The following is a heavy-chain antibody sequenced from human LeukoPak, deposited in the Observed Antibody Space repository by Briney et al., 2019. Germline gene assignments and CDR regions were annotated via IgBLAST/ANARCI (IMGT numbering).Heavy chain of an antibody. CDR3: ATIVSSLTFDI. CDR1: GGTFSSYA. J-gene: IGHJ3*02. V-gene: IGHV1-69*13. Sequence: ASVKVSCKASGGTFSSYAISWVRQAPGQGLEWMGGIIPIFGTANYAQKFQGRVTITADESTSTAYMELSSLRSEDTAVYYCATIVSSLTFDIWGQGTMVTVSS. D-gene: IGHD2/OR15-2a*01. CDR2: IIPIFGTA.